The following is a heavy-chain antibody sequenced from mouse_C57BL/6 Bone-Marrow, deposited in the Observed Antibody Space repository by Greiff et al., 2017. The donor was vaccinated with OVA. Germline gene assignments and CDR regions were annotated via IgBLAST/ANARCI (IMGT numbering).Heavy chain of an antibody. CDR3: ARSYYGNYGFAY. V-gene: IGHV1-54*01. Sequence: QVQLQQSGAELVRPGTSVKVSCKASEYAFTNYLIEWVKQRPGQGLEWIGVINPGGGGTNYNEKLKGKATLTADKSSSTAYMQLSSLTSEDSAVYFCARSYYGNYGFAYWGQGTLVTVSA. CDR1: EYAFTNYL. CDR2: INPGGGGT. D-gene: IGHD2-1*01. J-gene: IGHJ3*01.